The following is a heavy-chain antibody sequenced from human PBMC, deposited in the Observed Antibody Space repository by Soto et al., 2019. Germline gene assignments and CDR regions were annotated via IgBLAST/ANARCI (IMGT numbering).Heavy chain of an antibody. Sequence: QVQLVESGGGVVQPGRSLRLSCAASGFTFSSYGMHWVRQAPGKGLEWVAVIWYDGSNKYYADSVKGRFTISRDNSKNTLYLQMNSLRAEDTAVYYCARGGLEEAYYYYYMDVWGKGTTVTVSS. CDR2: IWYDGSNK. CDR3: ARGGLEEAYYYYYMDV. D-gene: IGHD5-12*01. J-gene: IGHJ6*03. V-gene: IGHV3-33*01. CDR1: GFTFSSYG.